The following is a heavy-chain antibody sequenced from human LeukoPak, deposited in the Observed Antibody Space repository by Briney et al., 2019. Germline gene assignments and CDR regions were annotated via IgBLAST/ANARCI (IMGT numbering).Heavy chain of an antibody. D-gene: IGHD5-24*01. CDR3: ARDRYGDGFAHFDY. V-gene: IGHV1-2*02. CDR1: GYTFTTYA. CDR2: VTPSGGT. J-gene: IGHJ4*02. Sequence: ASVKVSCKASGYTFTTYAMHWVRQAPGQGLEWMGWVTPSGGTNYPQKFQGRVAITRDTSITTAYMDLSRLTSDDTAVYYCARDRYGDGFAHFDYWGQGALVTVSS.